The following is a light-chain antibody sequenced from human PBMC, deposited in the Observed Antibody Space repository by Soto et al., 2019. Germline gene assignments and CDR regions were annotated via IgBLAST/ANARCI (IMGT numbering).Light chain of an antibody. Sequence: EIVLTQSPGTLSFSPGERSTLSCRASQSVASSYLAWYQQKPGQAPRLVIHGASSRATGIPDRFSGSGSGTDFILTISRLEPEDFAVYYCQQYGNSHFTFGPGT. V-gene: IGKV3-20*01. CDR3: QQYGNSHFT. CDR2: GAS. CDR1: QSVASSY. J-gene: IGKJ3*01.